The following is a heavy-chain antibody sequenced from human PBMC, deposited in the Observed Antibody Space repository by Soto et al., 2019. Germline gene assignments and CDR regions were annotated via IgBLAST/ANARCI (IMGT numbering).Heavy chain of an antibody. CDR1: GGSFSGYY. CDR3: ARVGGGKIAARPRYYYYGMDV. D-gene: IGHD6-6*01. Sequence: SETLSLTCAVYGGSFSGYYWSWIRQPPGKGLEWIGEINHSGSTNYNPSLKSRVTISVDTSKNQFSLKLSSVTAADTAVYYCARVGGGKIAARPRYYYYGMDVWGQGTTVTVSS. V-gene: IGHV4-34*01. J-gene: IGHJ6*02. CDR2: INHSGST.